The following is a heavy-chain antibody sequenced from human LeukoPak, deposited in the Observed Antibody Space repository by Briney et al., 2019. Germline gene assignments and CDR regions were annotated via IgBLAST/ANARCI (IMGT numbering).Heavy chain of an antibody. CDR1: GYTFTSYG. CDR3: ARELRFLEWLLSSRFYYYYYGMDV. CDR2: ISAYNGNT. D-gene: IGHD3-3*01. Sequence: ASVKVSCKASGYTFTSYGISWVRQAPGQGLEWMGWISAYNGNTNYAQKLQGRVTMTTDTSTSTAYMELRSLRSEDTAVYYCARELRFLEWLLSSRFYYYYYGMDVWGQGTTVTVSS. J-gene: IGHJ6*02. V-gene: IGHV1-18*01.